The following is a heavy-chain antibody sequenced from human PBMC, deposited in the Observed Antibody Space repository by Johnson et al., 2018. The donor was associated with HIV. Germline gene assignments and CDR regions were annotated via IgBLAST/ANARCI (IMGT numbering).Heavy chain of an antibody. CDR1: GFTFSSYA. CDR2: ISYDGSNK. D-gene: IGHD3-22*01. Sequence: QVQVVESGGGLVQPGGSLRLSCAASGFTFSSYAMHWVRQAPGKGLEWVAVISYDGSNKYYADSVKGRFTISRDNSKNTLYLQMNSLRAEDTAVYYCARDPDSSGYYLGAFDIWGQGTMVTVSS. J-gene: IGHJ3*02. V-gene: IGHV3-30-3*01. CDR3: ARDPDSSGYYLGAFDI.